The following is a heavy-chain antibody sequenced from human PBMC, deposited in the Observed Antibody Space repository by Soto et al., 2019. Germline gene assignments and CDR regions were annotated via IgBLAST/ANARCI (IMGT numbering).Heavy chain of an antibody. J-gene: IGHJ4*02. D-gene: IGHD3-22*01. V-gene: IGHV3-30-3*01. CDR1: GFTFSSYA. CDR3: ARVHLTKTYYDSSGSPFDY. Sequence: GGSLRLSCAASGFTFSSYAMHWVRQAPGKGLEWVAVISYDGSNKYYADSVKGRFTISRDNSKNTLYLQMNSLRAEDTAVYYCARVHLTKTYYDSSGSPFDYWGQGTLVTVSS. CDR2: ISYDGSNK.